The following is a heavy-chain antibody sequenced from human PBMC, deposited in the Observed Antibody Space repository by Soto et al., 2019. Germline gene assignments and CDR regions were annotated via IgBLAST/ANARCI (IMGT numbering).Heavy chain of an antibody. Sequence: GGSLRLSCVASGFTFSSYWMHWVRQTPGKGLVWVSRINSDGSSTTYADSVKGRFTISRDNAKNTLYLQMNSLRAEDTAVYYCAREAPVRSGGNTGYYYFYYMDVWGKGTTVTVSS. J-gene: IGHJ6*03. D-gene: IGHD2-15*01. CDR3: AREAPVRSGGNTGYYYFYYMDV. CDR2: INSDGSST. CDR1: GFTFSSYW. V-gene: IGHV3-74*01.